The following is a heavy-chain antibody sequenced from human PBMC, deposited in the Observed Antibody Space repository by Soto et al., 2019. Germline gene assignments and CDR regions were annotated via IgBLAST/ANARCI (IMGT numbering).Heavy chain of an antibody. V-gene: IGHV1-18*01. Sequence: QVQLVQSGAEVKKPGASVKVSCKASGYTFTNYGISWVRQAPGQGPEWMGWISGYNGNTKYAQTLQDRVTMTTDTSTSTVYMELRSLRSDDTAVYSCARGGSSWSAEYYQHWGQGTLVIVSS. CDR3: ARGGSSWSAEYYQH. CDR2: ISGYNGNT. D-gene: IGHD6-13*01. CDR1: GYTFTNYG. J-gene: IGHJ1*01.